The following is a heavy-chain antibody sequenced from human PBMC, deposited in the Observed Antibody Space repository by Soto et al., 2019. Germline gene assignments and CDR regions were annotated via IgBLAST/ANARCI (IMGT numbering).Heavy chain of an antibody. CDR1: GFTFSSYD. CDR3: ARDGLHCSGGSCYRLDAFDI. CDR2: IGTAGDT. D-gene: IGHD2-15*01. V-gene: IGHV3-13*01. J-gene: IGHJ3*02. Sequence: GGSLRLSCAASGFTFSSYDMHWVRQATGKGLEWVSAIGTAGDTYYPGSVKGRFTISRENAKNSLYPQMNSLRAGDTAVYYCARDGLHCSGGSCYRLDAFDIWGQGTMFTVSS.